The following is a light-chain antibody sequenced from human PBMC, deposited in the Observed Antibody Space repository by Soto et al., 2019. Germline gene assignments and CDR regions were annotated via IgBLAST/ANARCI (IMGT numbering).Light chain of an antibody. V-gene: IGKV3-20*01. Sequence: EVVLTQSPGTLSLSPGERATLSCRASQSVSSIYLAWYQQRPGQAPRLLIYGASSRATGIPDRFSGSGSGTDFTLTISSLEPEDFAVYYCLQAGSSWTFGQGTRVEFK. CDR2: GAS. CDR1: QSVSSIY. CDR3: LQAGSSWT. J-gene: IGKJ1*01.